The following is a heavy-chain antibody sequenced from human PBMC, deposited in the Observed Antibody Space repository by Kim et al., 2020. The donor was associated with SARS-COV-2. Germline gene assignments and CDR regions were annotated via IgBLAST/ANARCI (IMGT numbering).Heavy chain of an antibody. V-gene: IGHV4-39*01. D-gene: IGHD3-10*01. Sequence: LEVRVTIHTDTSKTQFSRKLSSVTAADTAVYYCARHGGSGSYYNSPFDYWGQGTLVTVSS. J-gene: IGHJ4*02. CDR3: ARHGGSGSYYNSPFDY.